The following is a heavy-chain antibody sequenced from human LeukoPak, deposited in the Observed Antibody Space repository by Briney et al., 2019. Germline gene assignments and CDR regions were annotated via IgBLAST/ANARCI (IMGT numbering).Heavy chain of an antibody. CDR2: INPNSGGT. D-gene: IGHD3-16*02. J-gene: IGHJ4*02. V-gene: IGHV1-2*02. Sequence: ASVKVSCKASGYTFTGYYMHWVRQAPGQGLEWMGWINPNSGGTNYAQKFQGRVTMTRDTSISTAYMELSRLRSDDTAVYYCARGDDMITFGRVIADWGQGTLVTVSS. CDR3: ARGDDMITFGRVIAD. CDR1: GYTFTGYY.